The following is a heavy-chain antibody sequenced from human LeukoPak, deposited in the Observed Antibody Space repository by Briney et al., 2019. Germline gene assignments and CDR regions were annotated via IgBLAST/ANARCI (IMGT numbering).Heavy chain of an antibody. CDR2: ISDSGEKT. CDR3: AKCQVAKTGAAVDY. J-gene: IGHJ4*02. Sequence: GSLRLSXAASAFSFNRNSMRWVRQAPGKGLEWVSSISDSGEKTAYAASVKGRFTVSRDNSKNTLFLQMNSLGAEDTAVYFCAKCQVAKTGAAVDYWGQGTLVILSS. V-gene: IGHV3-23*01. CDR1: AFSFNRNS. D-gene: IGHD2-15*01.